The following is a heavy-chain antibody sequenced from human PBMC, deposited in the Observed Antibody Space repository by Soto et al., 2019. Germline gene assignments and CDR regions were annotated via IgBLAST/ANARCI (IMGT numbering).Heavy chain of an antibody. J-gene: IGHJ6*02. V-gene: IGHV1-69*01. CDR3: ARDMGRSTYGSWSWGHSYYYYGMDV. Sequence: QVQLVQSGAEVKKPGSSVKVSCKASGGTFSSYAISWVRQAPGQGLEWMGGIIPIFGTANYAQKFQGRVTITADESTRTAYMELSSLRYEDTAVYYCARDMGRSTYGSWSWGHSYYYYGMDVWGQGNTVTGSS. CDR2: IIPIFGTA. D-gene: IGHD3-10*01. CDR1: GGTFSSYA.